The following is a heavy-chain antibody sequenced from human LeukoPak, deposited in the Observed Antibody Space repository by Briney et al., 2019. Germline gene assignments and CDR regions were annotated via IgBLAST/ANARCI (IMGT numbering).Heavy chain of an antibody. D-gene: IGHD3-22*01. V-gene: IGHV1-69*04. Sequence: ASVKVSCTASGGTFSSYTISWVRQAPGQGLEWMGRIIPILGIANYAQKFQGRVTITADKSTSTAYMELSSLRSEDTAVYYCAREDCSGGSCYPYYDSSGYYSYWGQGALVTV. J-gene: IGHJ4*02. CDR1: GGTFSSYT. CDR3: AREDCSGGSCYPYYDSSGYYSY. CDR2: IIPILGIA.